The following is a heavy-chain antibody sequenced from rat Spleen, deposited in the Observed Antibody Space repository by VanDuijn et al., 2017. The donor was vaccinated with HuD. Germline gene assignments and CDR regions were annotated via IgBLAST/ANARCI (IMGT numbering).Heavy chain of an antibody. J-gene: IGHJ3*01. V-gene: IGHV5-29*01. CDR3: ARGKDWFAY. Sequence: EVQLVESDGGLVQPGRSLKLSCAASGFTFSDYYMAWVRQAPTKGLEWVATISYDGSSTYYRDSVKGRFTISRDNAKSTLYLQMDSLRSEDTATYYCARGKDWFAYCGQGTLVTVSS. CDR1: GFTFSDYY. CDR2: ISYDGSST.